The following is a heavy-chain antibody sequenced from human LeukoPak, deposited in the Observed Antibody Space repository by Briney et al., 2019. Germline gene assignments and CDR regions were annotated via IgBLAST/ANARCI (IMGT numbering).Heavy chain of an antibody. Sequence: ASVKVSCKAPGYTFTSYGISWVRQAPGQGLEWMGWISAYNGNTNYAQELQGRVTMTTDTSTSTAYMELRSLRSDDTAVYYCARVAVGATRKDFDYWGQGTLVTVSS. J-gene: IGHJ4*02. CDR2: ISAYNGNT. V-gene: IGHV1-18*01. CDR1: GYTFTSYG. CDR3: ARVAVGATRKDFDY. D-gene: IGHD1-26*01.